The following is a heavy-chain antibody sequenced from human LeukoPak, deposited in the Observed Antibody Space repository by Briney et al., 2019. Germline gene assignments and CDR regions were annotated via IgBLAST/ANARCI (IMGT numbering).Heavy chain of an antibody. CDR1: GGSISSYY. CDR2: IYTSGST. Sequence: SETLSLTCTVSGGSISSYYWSWIRQPPGKGLEWIGYIYTSGSTNYNPSLKSRVTISVDTSKNQFSLKLSSVTAADTAVYYCARLANLMVGGVRVYYYYMDVWGKGTTVTVSS. V-gene: IGHV4-4*09. J-gene: IGHJ6*03. CDR3: ARLANLMVGGVRVYYYYMDV. D-gene: IGHD3-10*01.